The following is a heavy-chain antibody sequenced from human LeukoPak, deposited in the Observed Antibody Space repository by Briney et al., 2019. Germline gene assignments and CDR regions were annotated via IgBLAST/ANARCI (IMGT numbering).Heavy chain of an antibody. Sequence: PGGSLRLSCAASGFTFDDYGMSWVRQAPGKGLEWVSGINWNGGSTGYADSVKGRFTISRDNAKNSLYLQMNSLRAEDTALYYCARESFDSSSLGAWFDPWGQGTLVTVSS. CDR3: ARESFDSSSLGAWFDP. J-gene: IGHJ5*02. D-gene: IGHD6-13*01. CDR2: INWNGGST. V-gene: IGHV3-20*04. CDR1: GFTFDDYG.